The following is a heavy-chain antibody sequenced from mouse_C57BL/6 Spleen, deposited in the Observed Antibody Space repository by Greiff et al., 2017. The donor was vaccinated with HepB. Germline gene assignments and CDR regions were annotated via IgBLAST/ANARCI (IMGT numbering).Heavy chain of an antibody. Sequence: VQLQQSGPGLVKPSQSLSLTCSVTGYSITSGYYWNWIRQFPGNKLEWMGYISYDGSNNYNPSLKNRISITRDTSKNQFFLKLNSVTTEDTATYYCARDRDYDYGSWFAYWGQGTLVTVSA. CDR2: ISYDGSN. V-gene: IGHV3-6*01. CDR3: ARDRDYDYGSWFAY. J-gene: IGHJ3*01. CDR1: GYSITSGYY. D-gene: IGHD2-4*01.